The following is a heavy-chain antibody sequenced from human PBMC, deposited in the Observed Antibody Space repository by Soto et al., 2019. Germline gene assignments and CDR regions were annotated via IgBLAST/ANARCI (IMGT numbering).Heavy chain of an antibody. CDR3: ARVGGGYQLLHAFDI. Sequence: GGSLRLSCAASGFTFSSYSMNWVRQAPGKGLEWVSSISSSSSYIYYADSVKGRFTISRDNAKNSLYLQMNSLRAEDTAVYYCARVGGGYQLLHAFDIWGQGTMVTVS. J-gene: IGHJ3*02. V-gene: IGHV3-21*01. CDR2: ISSSSSYI. D-gene: IGHD2-2*01. CDR1: GFTFSSYS.